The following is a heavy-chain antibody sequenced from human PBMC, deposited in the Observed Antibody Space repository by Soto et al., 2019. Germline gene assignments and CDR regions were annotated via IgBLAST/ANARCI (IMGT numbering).Heavy chain of an antibody. V-gene: IGHV1-3*01. CDR3: ARVETSYGDYVSLDY. D-gene: IGHD4-17*01. J-gene: IGHJ4*02. CDR2: INAGNGNT. Sequence: GASVKVSCKASGYTFTSYAMHWVRQAPGQRLEWMGWINAGNGNTKYSQKFQGRVTITRDTSASTAYMELSSLRSEDTAVYYCARVETSYGDYVSLDYWGQGTLVTVSS. CDR1: GYTFTSYA.